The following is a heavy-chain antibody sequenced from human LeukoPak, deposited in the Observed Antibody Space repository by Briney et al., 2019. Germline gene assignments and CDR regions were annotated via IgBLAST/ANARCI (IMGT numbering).Heavy chain of an antibody. J-gene: IGHJ4*02. CDR2: IRSKAYGGTT. V-gene: IGHV3-49*04. D-gene: IGHD4-11*01. CDR1: EFTFGDYA. CDR3: TRAPHSNYVNLDY. Sequence: GGSLRLSCTASEFTFGDYAMSWVRQAPGKGLEWVGFIRSKAYGGTTEYAASVKGRFTISRDDSKSIAYLQMNSLRTEDTAVYYCTRAPHSNYVNLDYWGQATLVTVSP.